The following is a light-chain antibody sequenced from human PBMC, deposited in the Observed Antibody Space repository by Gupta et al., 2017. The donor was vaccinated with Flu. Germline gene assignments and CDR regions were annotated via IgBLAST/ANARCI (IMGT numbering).Light chain of an antibody. CDR1: QTLSNSY. CDR3: QQYGSSPT. CDR2: GDS. V-gene: IGKV3-20*01. Sequence: PGTLSLSPGERTTLSCRASQTLSNSYLAWYQQKPGQAPRLLIYGDSTGASGVPHRFSASGSGTDFTLIINGLEPEDFAVYYWQQYGSSPTFGGGTKVEI. J-gene: IGKJ4*01.